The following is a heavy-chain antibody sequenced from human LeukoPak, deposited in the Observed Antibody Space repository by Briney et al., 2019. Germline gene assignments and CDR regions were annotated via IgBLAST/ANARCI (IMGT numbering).Heavy chain of an antibody. V-gene: IGHV4-34*01. CDR3: ARGLRDRELWLSYYYYYGMDV. Sequence: SETLSLTCAVYGGSFSGYYWSWIRQPPGKGLEWIGEINHSGSTNYNPSLKSRVTISVDTSKNQFSLKLSSVTAADTAVYYCARGLRDRELWLSYYYYYGMDVWGQGTTVTVSS. D-gene: IGHD3-10*01. J-gene: IGHJ6*02. CDR2: INHSGST. CDR1: GGSFSGYY.